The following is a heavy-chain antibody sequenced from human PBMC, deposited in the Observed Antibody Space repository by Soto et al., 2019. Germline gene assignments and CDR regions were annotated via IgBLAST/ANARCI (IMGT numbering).Heavy chain of an antibody. V-gene: IGHV1-18*01. CDR1: GYTFTSYG. Sequence: GASVKVSCKASGYTFTSYGISWVRQAPGQGLEWMGWISAYNGNTNYAQKLQGRVTMTTGTSTSTAYMELRSLRSDDTAVYYCARDQKYYDFWSGYYRLSWFDPWGQGTLVTVSS. D-gene: IGHD3-3*01. CDR2: ISAYNGNT. J-gene: IGHJ5*02. CDR3: ARDQKYYDFWSGYYRLSWFDP.